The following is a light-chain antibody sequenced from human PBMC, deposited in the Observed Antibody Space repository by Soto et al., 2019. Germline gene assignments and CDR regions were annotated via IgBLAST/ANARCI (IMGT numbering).Light chain of an antibody. Sequence: QSVLTQPASVSGSPGQSITISCTGTSSDVGGYNYVSWYQQHPGKAPKLMIYAVSNRPSGVSTRFSGSKSGNTASLTISGLQAEDEADYHCSSYTTSSTLLSVFGTGTKLTVL. CDR3: SSYTTSSTLLSV. J-gene: IGLJ1*01. V-gene: IGLV2-14*01. CDR1: SSDVGGYNY. CDR2: AVS.